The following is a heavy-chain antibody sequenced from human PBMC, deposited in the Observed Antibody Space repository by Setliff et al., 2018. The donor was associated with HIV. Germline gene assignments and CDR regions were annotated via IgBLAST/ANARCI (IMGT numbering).Heavy chain of an antibody. J-gene: IGHJ4*02. CDR2: TYSNGRT. CDR3: ARLSLSLVRGIINSGDRFFDY. V-gene: IGHV4-61*02. Sequence: SETLSLTCTVSGGSITSGSYYWSWIRQPAGKGLEWIGRTYSNGRTTHNPSLKSRVTISRDTSENQFSLRLSSVTAADTAVYYCARLSLSLVRGIINSGDRFFDYWGQGSLVTVSS. CDR1: GGSITSGSYY. D-gene: IGHD3-10*01.